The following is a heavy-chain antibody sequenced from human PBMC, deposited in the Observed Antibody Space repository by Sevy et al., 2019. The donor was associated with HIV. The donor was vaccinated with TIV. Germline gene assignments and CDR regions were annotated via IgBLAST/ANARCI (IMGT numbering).Heavy chain of an antibody. J-gene: IGHJ4*02. Sequence: GGSLRLSCAASGFTFSSYAMHWVRQAPGKGLEWVAVISYDGSNKYYADSAKGRFTISRDNSKNTLYLQMNSLRAEDTAVYYCARGGHYDSREPHDYWGQGTLVTVSS. CDR3: ARGGHYDSREPHDY. V-gene: IGHV3-30-3*01. CDR1: GFTFSSYA. D-gene: IGHD3-22*01. CDR2: ISYDGSNK.